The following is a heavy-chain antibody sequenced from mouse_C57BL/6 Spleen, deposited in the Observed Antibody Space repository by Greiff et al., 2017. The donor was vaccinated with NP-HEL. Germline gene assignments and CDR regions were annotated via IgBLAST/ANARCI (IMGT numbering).Heavy chain of an antibody. CDR1: GYTFTSYW. V-gene: IGHV1-72*01. J-gene: IGHJ4*01. CDR3: ARAYYNAMDY. D-gene: IGHD2-12*01. CDR2: FDPNSGGT. Sequence: QVQLQQPGAELVKPGASVKLSCKASGYTFTSYWMHWVKQRPGRGLEWIGRFDPNSGGTKYNEKFKSKATLTVDKPSSTAYMQLSSLTSEDSAVYYCARAYYNAMDYWGQGTSVTVSS.